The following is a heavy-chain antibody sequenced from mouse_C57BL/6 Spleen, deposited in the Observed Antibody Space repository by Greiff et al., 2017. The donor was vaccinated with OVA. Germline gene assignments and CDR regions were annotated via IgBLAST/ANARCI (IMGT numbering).Heavy chain of an antibody. Sequence: QVQLQQSGAELVKPGASVKISCKASGYAFSSYWMNWVKQRPGKGLEWIGQIYPGDGDTNYNGKFKGKATLTADKSYSTAYMQLSSLTSEDSAVYFGARPPPDYYGSSYWYFDVWGTGTTVTVSS. J-gene: IGHJ1*03. CDR3: ARPPPDYYGSSYWYFDV. D-gene: IGHD1-1*01. V-gene: IGHV1-80*01. CDR1: GYAFSSYW. CDR2: IYPGDGDT.